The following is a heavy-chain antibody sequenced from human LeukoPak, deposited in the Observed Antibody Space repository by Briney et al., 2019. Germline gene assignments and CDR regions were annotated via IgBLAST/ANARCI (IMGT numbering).Heavy chain of an antibody. CDR2: TFYSGTT. Sequence: SETLSLTCTVSGASITFYHWGWIRQPPGKGLEWIGYTFYSGTTNYNPSLKSRVTISVDTSKNQFSLKLSSVTAADTAVYYCARGVYIAAAQYGYWGQGTLVTVSS. J-gene: IGHJ4*02. D-gene: IGHD6-13*01. V-gene: IGHV4-59*01. CDR3: ARGVYIAAAQYGY. CDR1: GASITFYH.